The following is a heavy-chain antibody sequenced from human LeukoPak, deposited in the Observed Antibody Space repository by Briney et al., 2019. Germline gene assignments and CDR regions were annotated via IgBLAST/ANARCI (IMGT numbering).Heavy chain of an antibody. CDR3: ARDPVEWELLLDY. V-gene: IGHV3-7*01. J-gene: IGHJ4*02. Sequence: PGGSLRLSCAASGFTFSNYWMGWVRQAPGKRLEWVANMNIDGSEKYYADSAKGRFTISRDNARNSVYLQMNSLRVEDTAVYCCARDPVEWELLLDYWGQGTLVTVSS. CDR2: MNIDGSEK. CDR1: GFTFSNYW. D-gene: IGHD1-26*01.